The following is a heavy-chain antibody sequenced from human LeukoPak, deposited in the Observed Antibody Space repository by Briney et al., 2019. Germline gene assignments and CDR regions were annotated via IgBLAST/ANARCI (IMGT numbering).Heavy chain of an antibody. D-gene: IGHD6-13*01. V-gene: IGHV1-3*01. CDR3: ARDQVSSWYLTPKAYYYYGMDV. Sequence: ASVKVSCKASGYTFTSYAMHWVRQAPGQRLEWMGWINAGNGNTKYSQKFQGRVTITRDTSASTAYMELSSLRSEDTAVYYCARDQVSSWYLTPKAYYYYGMDVWGQGTTVTVSS. J-gene: IGHJ6*02. CDR2: INAGNGNT. CDR1: GYTFTSYA.